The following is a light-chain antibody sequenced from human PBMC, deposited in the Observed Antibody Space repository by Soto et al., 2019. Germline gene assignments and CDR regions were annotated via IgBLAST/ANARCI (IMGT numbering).Light chain of an antibody. J-gene: IGKJ4*01. CDR1: QSISIY. Sequence: EIVLTQSPATLSLSPGERATLSCRASQSISIYLAWYQQKPGQAPRLLIYDASNRATSIPARFSGSGSGTDFSLPITSLQPEDFAVYYCQQRSNWPPLTFGGGTKVEIK. CDR3: QQRSNWPPLT. CDR2: DAS. V-gene: IGKV3-11*01.